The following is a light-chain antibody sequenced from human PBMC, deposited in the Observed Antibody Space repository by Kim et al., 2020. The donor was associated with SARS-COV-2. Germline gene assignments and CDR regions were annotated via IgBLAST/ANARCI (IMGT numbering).Light chain of an antibody. Sequence: GKTVTISCTRSSGAIASSYVQWSQQRPASAPTTVIYEDHHRPSGVPDRFSGSTDRSSNSASLTISGLEFEDEADYYCQSYVNTDWVLGGGTKLTVL. CDR1: SGAIASSY. CDR2: EDH. J-gene: IGLJ3*02. V-gene: IGLV6-57*03. CDR3: QSYVNTDWV.